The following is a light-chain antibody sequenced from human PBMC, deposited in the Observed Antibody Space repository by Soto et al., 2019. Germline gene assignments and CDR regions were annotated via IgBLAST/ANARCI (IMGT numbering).Light chain of an antibody. CDR2: SNN. V-gene: IGLV1-44*01. CDR1: SSNIGRNT. Sequence: QSVLTQPPSASGTPGQRVTISCSGSSSNIGRNTVNWYQQLPGTAPKVLIYSNNQRPSGVPDRLSGSKSGTSASLAISGLQSEDEADYYCAAWDDSLNALVFGGGTKLTVL. CDR3: AAWDDSLNALV. J-gene: IGLJ2*01.